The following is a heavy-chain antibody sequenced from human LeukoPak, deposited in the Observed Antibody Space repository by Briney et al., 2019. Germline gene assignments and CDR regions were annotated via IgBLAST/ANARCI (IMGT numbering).Heavy chain of an antibody. CDR3: ARVSGQRVGYDSSGYYLLQYYFDY. CDR1: GVSISSYY. CDR2: HYYSGST. J-gene: IGHJ4*02. V-gene: IGHV4-59*01. D-gene: IGHD3-22*01. Sequence: SETLSLTCTVSGVSISSYYWSWLRQPPGKGLEWFGYHYYSGSTNYNPSLKSRVTISVDTSKIQFSLKLSSVTAADTAVYYCARVSGQRVGYDSSGYYLLQYYFDYWGQGTLVTVSS.